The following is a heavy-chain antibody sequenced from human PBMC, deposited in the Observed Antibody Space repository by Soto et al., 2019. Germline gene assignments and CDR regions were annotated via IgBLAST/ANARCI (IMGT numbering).Heavy chain of an antibody. D-gene: IGHD6-13*01. CDR1: GGSVSSGSYY. V-gene: IGHV4-61*01. Sequence: SETLSLTCTVSGGSVSSGSYYWSWIRQPPGKGLEWIGYIYYSGSTNYNPSLKSRVTISVDTSKNQFSLKLSSVTAADTASYYCAREAPGTSYFDCWGRGTQVTVSS. J-gene: IGHJ4*02. CDR2: IYYSGST. CDR3: AREAPGTSYFDC.